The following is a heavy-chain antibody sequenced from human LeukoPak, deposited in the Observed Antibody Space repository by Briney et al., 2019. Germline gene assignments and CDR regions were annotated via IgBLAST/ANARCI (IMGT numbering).Heavy chain of an antibody. CDR2: INIDGSST. D-gene: IGHD1-1*01. Sequence: GGSLRLSCAASGFTFNSYWMHWVRQAPGRGLVWVSRINIDGSSTNYADSVKGRFTISRDDAKNSLYLQMNSLRVEDTALYFCARDATTAVGWVYMDVWGKGTTVTISS. CDR1: GFTFNSYW. V-gene: IGHV3-74*01. CDR3: ARDATTAVGWVYMDV. J-gene: IGHJ6*03.